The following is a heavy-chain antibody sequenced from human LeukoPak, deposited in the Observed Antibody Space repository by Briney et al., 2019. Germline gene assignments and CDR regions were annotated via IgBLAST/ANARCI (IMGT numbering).Heavy chain of an antibody. CDR1: GYTFTSYY. CDR3: GVGATPDAFDI. J-gene: IGHJ3*02. D-gene: IGHD1-26*01. V-gene: IGHV1-46*01. CDR2: INPSGGST. Sequence: GASVKVSCKASGYTFTSYYMHWVRQAPGQGLEWMGIINPSGGSTSYARKFQGRVTMTRDTSTSTVYMELSSLRSEDTAVYYCGVGATPDAFDIWAKGQWSPSLQ.